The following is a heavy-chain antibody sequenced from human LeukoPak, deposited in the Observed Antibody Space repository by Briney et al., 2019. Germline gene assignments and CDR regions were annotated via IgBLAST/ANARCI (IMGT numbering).Heavy chain of an antibody. V-gene: IGHV3-30-3*01. J-gene: IGHJ4*02. Sequence: PGGSLRLSCAASGFPFTVYPTHWVRQAPGKGLEWVSVSSSDETYKFYADSVRGRFTISRDNSKNRLYLQMSDLRAADTAVYFCARSVSGVRLFDYWGRGTLSPSPQ. CDR3: ARSVSGVRLFDY. D-gene: IGHD2-8*01. CDR1: GFPFTVYP. CDR2: SSSDETYK.